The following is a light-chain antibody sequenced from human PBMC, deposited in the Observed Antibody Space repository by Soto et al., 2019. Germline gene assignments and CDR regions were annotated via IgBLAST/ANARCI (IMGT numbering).Light chain of an antibody. CDR3: ATWDDSLGGVV. J-gene: IGLJ2*01. Sequence: QSVLTQPPSASGTPGQRVTISCSGTSSNIGSNYIYWYQHLPGTAPKLLIYKTNKRPSGVPDRFSGSMSGTSASLAISGLRSADESNYYCATWDDSLGGVVFGGGTKLTVL. CDR2: KTN. V-gene: IGLV1-47*01. CDR1: SSNIGSNY.